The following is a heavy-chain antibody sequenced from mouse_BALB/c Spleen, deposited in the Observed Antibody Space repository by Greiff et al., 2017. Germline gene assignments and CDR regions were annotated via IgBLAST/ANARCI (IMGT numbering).Heavy chain of an antibody. D-gene: IGHD2-2*01. Sequence: EVKVVESGGDLVKPGGSLKLSCAASGFTFSSYGMSWVRQTPDKRLEWVATISSGGSYTYYPDSVRGRFTISRDNAKNTLYLQMSSLKSEDTAMYYCAREGEWLPAFAYWGQGTLVTVSA. CDR3: AREGEWLPAFAY. CDR1: GFTFSSYG. CDR2: ISSGGSYT. J-gene: IGHJ3*01. V-gene: IGHV5-6*01.